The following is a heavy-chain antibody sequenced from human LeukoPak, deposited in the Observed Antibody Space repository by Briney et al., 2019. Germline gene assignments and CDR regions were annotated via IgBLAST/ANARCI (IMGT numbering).Heavy chain of an antibody. Sequence: ASVKVSCEASGYTFTGYYMHWVRQAPGQGLEWMGWINPNSGGTNYAQKFQGRVTMTRDTSISTAYMELSRLRSDDTAVYYCARVSHYDILTGYPDYWGQGTLVTVSS. V-gene: IGHV1-2*02. CDR2: INPNSGGT. D-gene: IGHD3-9*01. J-gene: IGHJ4*02. CDR3: ARVSHYDILTGYPDY. CDR1: GYTFTGYY.